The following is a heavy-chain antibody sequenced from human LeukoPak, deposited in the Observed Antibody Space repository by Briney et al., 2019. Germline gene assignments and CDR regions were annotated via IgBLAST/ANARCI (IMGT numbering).Heavy chain of an antibody. CDR3: ARETTIFGVVIVGDAFDI. D-gene: IGHD3-3*01. CDR2: IYHSGST. CDR1: GYSISSGYY. J-gene: IGHJ3*02. Sequence: PSETLSLTCTVSGYSISSGYYWGWIRQPPGKGLEWIGSIYHSGSTYYNPSLKSRVTISVDRSKNQFSLKLSSVTAADTAVYYCARETTIFGVVIVGDAFDIWGQGTMVTVSS. V-gene: IGHV4-38-2*02.